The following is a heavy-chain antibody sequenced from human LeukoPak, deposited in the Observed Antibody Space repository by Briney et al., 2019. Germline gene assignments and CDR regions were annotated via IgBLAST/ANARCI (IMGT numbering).Heavy chain of an antibody. J-gene: IGHJ4*02. D-gene: IGHD5-12*01. CDR1: GGSLSSYY. CDR3: ARMGGYSGYATH. CDR2: IYSTGSA. V-gene: IGHV4-59*08. Sequence: SETLSLICTVSGGSLSSYYWSWIRQPPGKGLEWIGYIYSTGSANYNPSPKSRVTLSVDTAKNQFSLKLNSVTAADTAVYYCARMGGYSGYATHWGQGTLVTVSS.